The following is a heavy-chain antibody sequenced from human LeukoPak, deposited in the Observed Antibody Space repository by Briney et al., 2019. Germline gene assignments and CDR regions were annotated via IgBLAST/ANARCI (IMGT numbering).Heavy chain of an antibody. CDR3: ARAYQPLGGLSFPDS. J-gene: IGHJ5*01. Sequence: ASVKVSCKASGYTFSSYAMNWVRQAPGQGLEWMGWINTNTGSPTYAQGFTGRFVFSLDTSVTTAYLQISSLKAEDTAVYYCARAYQPLGGLSFPDSWGQGTLVTVSS. CDR1: GYTFSSYA. CDR2: INTNTGSP. V-gene: IGHV7-4-1*02. D-gene: IGHD3-16*02.